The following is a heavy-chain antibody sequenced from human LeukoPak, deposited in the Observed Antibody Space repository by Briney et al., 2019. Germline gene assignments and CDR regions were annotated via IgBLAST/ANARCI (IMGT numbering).Heavy chain of an antibody. J-gene: IGHJ4*02. CDR1: GFTFSTYP. D-gene: IGHD3-22*01. V-gene: IGHV3-23*01. Sequence: GGSLRLSCAASGFTFSTYPMHGVRHPPGKGLEWVSAISGSGGATYHADADSVKGRFIISRDNSKNTLYLQINSLRVEDTAVYYCAKDGYNYDSSGHFDYWGQGTLVTVSS. CDR3: AKDGYNYDSSGHFDY. CDR2: ISGSGGAT.